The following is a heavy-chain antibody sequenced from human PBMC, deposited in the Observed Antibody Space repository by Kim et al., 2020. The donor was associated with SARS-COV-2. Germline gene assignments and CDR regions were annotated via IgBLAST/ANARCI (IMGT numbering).Heavy chain of an antibody. CDR1: GGTFSNYA. D-gene: IGHD2-15*01. Sequence: SVKVSCKASGGTFSNYAISWVRQAPGQGLEWMGGIIPIFGTTNYAQKFQGRVTITADESTSTAYMELGSLRPEETAVYYCARDMGYCSGGSCYDYYYGMDVWGQGPTVTVSS. V-gene: IGHV1-69*13. J-gene: IGHJ6*02. CDR2: IIPIFGTT. CDR3: ARDMGYCSGGSCYDYYYGMDV.